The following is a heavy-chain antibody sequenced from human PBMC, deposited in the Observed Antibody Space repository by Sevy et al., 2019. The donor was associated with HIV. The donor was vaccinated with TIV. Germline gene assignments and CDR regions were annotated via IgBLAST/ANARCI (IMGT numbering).Heavy chain of an antibody. D-gene: IGHD3-3*01. CDR2: TRNKANSYTT. J-gene: IGHJ6*04. CDR1: GFTFSDHY. Sequence: GGSLRLSCAASGFTFSDHYMDWVRQAPGKGLEWVGRTRNKANSYTTENAASVKGRFTISRDDSKNSLYLQMNSLKTEDTAVYYCARSDFWSGYYGNVDVWGKGTTVTVSS. CDR3: ARSDFWSGYYGNVDV. V-gene: IGHV3-72*01.